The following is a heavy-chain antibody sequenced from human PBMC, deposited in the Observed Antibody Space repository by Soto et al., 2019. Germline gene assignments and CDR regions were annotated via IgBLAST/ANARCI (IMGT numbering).Heavy chain of an antibody. V-gene: IGHV1-69*18. CDR1: AGTFVNYA. CDR2: ITPMFGTT. Sequence: QVQLVQSGAEVKKPGSSVKVSCKASAGTFVNYAISWVRQAPGQGLELMGTITPMFGTTYNAQKVNGRVTFTADDSTSTAFMELSGLRSQDTAVYYCASGALSGILLGGVDSRGQGTLVTVSS. CDR3: ASGALSGILLGGVDS. D-gene: IGHD1-20*01. J-gene: IGHJ4*02.